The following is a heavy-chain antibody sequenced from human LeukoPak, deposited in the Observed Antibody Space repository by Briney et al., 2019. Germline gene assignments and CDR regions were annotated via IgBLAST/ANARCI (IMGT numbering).Heavy chain of an antibody. D-gene: IGHD6-6*01. CDR2: ISSSSSTI. CDR3: AKGHSSSFRYFDY. Sequence: GGSLRLSCAASGFTFSSHSMNWVRQAPGKGLEWVSYISSSSSTIYYADSVKGRFTISRDNAKNSLYLQMNSLRAEDTAVYYCAKGHSSSFRYFDYWGQGTLVTVSS. V-gene: IGHV3-48*04. J-gene: IGHJ4*02. CDR1: GFTFSSHS.